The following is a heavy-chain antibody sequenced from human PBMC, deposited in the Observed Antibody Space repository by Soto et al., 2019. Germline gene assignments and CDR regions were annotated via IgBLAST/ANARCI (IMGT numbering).Heavy chain of an antibody. CDR1: GGSISSGSYY. V-gene: IGHV4-31*03. D-gene: IGHD6-19*01. J-gene: IGHJ4*02. Sequence: QVQLQESGPGLVKPSQTLSLSCTVSGGSISSGSYYWTWIRQHPGKGLEWIGSIYYSGRTYYNPSLTRRVTISVDTSKNQFSLRLSSVTAADTAVYYCARLSGWFFLPDDYWGQGTLVTVSS. CDR2: IYYSGRT. CDR3: ARLSGWFFLPDDY.